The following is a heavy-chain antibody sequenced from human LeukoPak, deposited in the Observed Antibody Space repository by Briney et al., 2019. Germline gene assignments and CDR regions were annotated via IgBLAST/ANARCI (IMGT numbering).Heavy chain of an antibody. V-gene: IGHV4-59*01. D-gene: IGHD5-24*01. J-gene: IGHJ4*02. Sequence: NPSETLSLTCTVSGGAISSYYWSWIRQPPGKGLEWIGYIYYSGSPNYNPSLKSRVTISVDTSRNQFSLELSSVTAADTAVYYCAREDGYNRHFDYWGQGTLVTVSS. CDR2: IYYSGSP. CDR1: GGAISSYY. CDR3: AREDGYNRHFDY.